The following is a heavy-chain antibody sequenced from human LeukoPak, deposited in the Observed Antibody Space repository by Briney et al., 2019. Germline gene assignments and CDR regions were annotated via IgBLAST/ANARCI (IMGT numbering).Heavy chain of an antibody. CDR1: GFTVSNNY. Sequence: GGSLRLSCAASGFTVSNNYMSWVRQAPGKGLEWVSVIYVGGSTYYADSVKGRFTISRDNSKNTLYLQMNSLRAEDTAVYYCARESWKTFDYWGQGTLVTVSS. D-gene: IGHD1-1*01. J-gene: IGHJ4*02. CDR2: IYVGGST. CDR3: ARESWKTFDY. V-gene: IGHV3-66*01.